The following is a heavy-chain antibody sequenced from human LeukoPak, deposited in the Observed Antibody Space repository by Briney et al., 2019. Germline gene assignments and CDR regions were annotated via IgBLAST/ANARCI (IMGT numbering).Heavy chain of an antibody. D-gene: IGHD6-19*01. V-gene: IGHV3-21*01. CDR2: ISSSSSYI. CDR1: GFTFSSYS. CDR3: APSPPPVAGTAFDY. J-gene: IGHJ4*02. Sequence: GGSLRLSCAASGFTFSSYSMNWVRQAAGKGLEWVSSISSSSSYIYYADSVKGRFTISRDNAKNSLYLQMNSLRAEDTAVYYCAPSPPPVAGTAFDYWGQGTPVTVSS.